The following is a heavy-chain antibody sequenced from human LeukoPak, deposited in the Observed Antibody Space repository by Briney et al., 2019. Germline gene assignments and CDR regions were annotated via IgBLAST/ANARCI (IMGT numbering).Heavy chain of an antibody. Sequence: ASVKVSCTASGYTFTSYDINWVRQATGQGLEWMGWMNPNSGNTGYAQKFQGRVTMTRNTSISTAYMELSSLRSEDTAVYYCARWTLGYCSSTSCPDYYYYGMDVWGQGTTVTVSS. CDR3: ARWTLGYCSSTSCPDYYYYGMDV. CDR1: GYTFTSYD. CDR2: MNPNSGNT. J-gene: IGHJ6*02. V-gene: IGHV1-8*01. D-gene: IGHD2-2*01.